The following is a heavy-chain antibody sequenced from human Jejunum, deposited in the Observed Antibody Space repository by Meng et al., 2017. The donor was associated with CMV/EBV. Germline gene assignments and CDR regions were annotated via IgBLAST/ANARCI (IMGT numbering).Heavy chain of an antibody. CDR1: GFTFSSYL. CDR2: INQGGNEK. D-gene: IGHD6-19*01. J-gene: IGHJ4*02. CDR3: ARGGGRYEY. Sequence: SCEVSGFTFSSYLMSWVRQAPGKGLEWVANINQGGNEKYYVDSVRGRFTISRDNTKNSLYLQMNSLRAEDTAVYYCARGGGRYEYWGQGTLGTVSS. V-gene: IGHV3-7*01.